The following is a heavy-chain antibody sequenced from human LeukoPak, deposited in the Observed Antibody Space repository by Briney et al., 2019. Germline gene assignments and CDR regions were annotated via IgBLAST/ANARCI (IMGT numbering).Heavy chain of an antibody. CDR3: ARDDRQYRSYDY. V-gene: IGHV4-34*01. CDR2: INHSGST. CDR1: GGSFSGYY. Sequence: SETLSLTCAVYGGSFSGYYWSWIRQPPGKGLEWIGEINHSGSTNYNPSLKSRVTISVDTSKNQFSLKLSSVTAADTAVYYCARDDRQYRSYDYWGQGTLVTVSS. J-gene: IGHJ4*02. D-gene: IGHD5-18*01.